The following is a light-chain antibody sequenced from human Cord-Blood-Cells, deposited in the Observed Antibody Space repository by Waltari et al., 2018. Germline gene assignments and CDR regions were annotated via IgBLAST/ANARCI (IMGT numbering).Light chain of an antibody. CDR2: AAS. Sequence: DIQMTQSPSSLSASVGDRVTITCRASQSISSYFNWYQQKPGKAPKLLIYAASSLQSEVPSRFSGSGSGTDFPLTISSRQPEDFATYYCQHSYRTPITFCPGTKVD. CDR1: QSISSY. V-gene: IGKV1-39*01. J-gene: IGKJ3*01. CDR3: QHSYRTPIT.